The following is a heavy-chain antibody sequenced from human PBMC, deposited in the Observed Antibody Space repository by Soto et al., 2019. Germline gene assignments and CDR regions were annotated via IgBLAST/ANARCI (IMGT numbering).Heavy chain of an antibody. V-gene: IGHV1-2*02. D-gene: IGHD3-3*01. Sequence: QLHLVQSGAVVKKPGASVTVSCSASGYPVTAYYMHWVRQAPGRGLEWMGGINPATGAAKYTQTFPGRGTLARGPATRTVFLELRGLTSGDPAGFFCAEGGGVGVAGSAAFDMWGQGTLVTVSS. J-gene: IGHJ3*02. CDR1: GYPVTAYY. CDR2: INPATGAA. CDR3: AEGGGVGVAGSAAFDM.